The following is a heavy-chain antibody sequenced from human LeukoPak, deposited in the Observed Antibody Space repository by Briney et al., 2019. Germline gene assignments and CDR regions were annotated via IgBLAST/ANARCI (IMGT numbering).Heavy chain of an antibody. Sequence: GGSLRLSCAASGFTFSSYAMHWVRQASGKGLEWVAVISYDGSNKYYADSVKGRFTISRDNSKNTLYLQMNSLRAEDTAVYYCAREARALVVGDAFDIWGQGTMVTVSS. CDR3: AREARALVVGDAFDI. D-gene: IGHD3-22*01. V-gene: IGHV3-30-3*01. J-gene: IGHJ3*02. CDR1: GFTFSSYA. CDR2: ISYDGSNK.